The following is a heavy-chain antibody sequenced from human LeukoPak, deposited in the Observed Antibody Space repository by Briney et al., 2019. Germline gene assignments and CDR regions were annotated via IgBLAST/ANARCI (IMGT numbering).Heavy chain of an antibody. J-gene: IGHJ4*02. CDR2: IKQDGSEK. CDR1: GFTFSSYW. CDR3: ARGKYYYDSTGYSPGGDY. Sequence: GGSLRLSCAASGFTFSSYWMSWVRQAPGKGLEWVANIKQDGSEKYYVDSMKGRFTISRDNAKNSLYLQMNSLRAEDTAVYYCARGKYYYDSTGYSPGGDYWGQGTLVTVSS. V-gene: IGHV3-7*01. D-gene: IGHD3-22*01.